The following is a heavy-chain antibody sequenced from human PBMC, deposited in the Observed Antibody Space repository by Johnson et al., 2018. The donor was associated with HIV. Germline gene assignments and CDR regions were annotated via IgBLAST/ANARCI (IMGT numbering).Heavy chain of an antibody. CDR2: ISYDGSNK. CDR3: ASLSSSGAFDS. Sequence: QVKLVESGGGVVQPGKSLTLSCVGSGLSFSNFGIHWVRQAPGKGPEWVAVISYDGSNKYYADSVKGRFTISRDNSKNTLYLQMNSLRAEDTAVYYCASLSSSGAFDSWGQGTMVTVSS. CDR1: GLSFSNFG. V-gene: IGHV3-30*03. D-gene: IGHD6-6*01. J-gene: IGHJ3*02.